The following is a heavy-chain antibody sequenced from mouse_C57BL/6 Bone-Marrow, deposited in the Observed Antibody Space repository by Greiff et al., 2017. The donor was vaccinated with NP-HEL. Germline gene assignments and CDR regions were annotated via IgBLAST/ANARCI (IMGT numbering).Heavy chain of an antibody. CDR1: GYTFTNYW. Sequence: QVQLKQSGAELVRPGTSVKMSCKASGYTFTNYWIGWAKQRPGHGLEWIGDIYPGGGYTNYNEKFKGKATLTADKSSSTAYMQFSSLTSEDSAIYYCAIWDVWGGGYFDYWGQGTTLTVSS. CDR2: IYPGGGYT. J-gene: IGHJ2*01. V-gene: IGHV1-63*01. CDR3: AIWDVWGGGYFDY. D-gene: IGHD4-1*01.